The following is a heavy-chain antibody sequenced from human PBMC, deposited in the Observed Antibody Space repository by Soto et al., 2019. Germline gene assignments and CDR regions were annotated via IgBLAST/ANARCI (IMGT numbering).Heavy chain of an antibody. CDR1: GGSIISSSYY. J-gene: IGHJ4*02. D-gene: IGHD3-9*01. Sequence: SETLSLTCTVSGGSIISSSYYWGWIRQPPGKGLEWIGSIYYSGSTYYNPSLRSRVTISVDTSKNQFSLKLSSVTAADTAVYYCASAPVAYYDILTGYQAPHFDYWGQGTLVTVSS. V-gene: IGHV4-39*01. CDR3: ASAPVAYYDILTGYQAPHFDY. CDR2: IYYSGST.